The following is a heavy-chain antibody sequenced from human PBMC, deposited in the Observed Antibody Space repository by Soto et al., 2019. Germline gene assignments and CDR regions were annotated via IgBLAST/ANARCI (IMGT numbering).Heavy chain of an antibody. D-gene: IGHD6-6*01. V-gene: IGHV3-30*14. Sequence: ESGGGVVQPGRSLRLSCAASGFTFSSYAMHWVRQAPGKGLEWVAVISYDGSNKYYADSVKGRFTISRDNSKNTMYLQMDSLRAEDTAVYYCARSTIVAPPSNWGQGTLVTVSS. CDR1: GFTFSSYA. CDR3: ARSTIVAPPSN. J-gene: IGHJ4*02. CDR2: ISYDGSNK.